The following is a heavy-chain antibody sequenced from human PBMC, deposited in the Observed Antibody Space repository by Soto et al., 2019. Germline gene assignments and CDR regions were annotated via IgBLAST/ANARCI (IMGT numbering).Heavy chain of an antibody. D-gene: IGHD4-4*01. J-gene: IGHJ4*02. Sequence: QVQLVESGGGVVQPGRSLRLSCAASGFTFSSYGMHWVRQAPGKGLEWVAVISYDGSNKYYADSVKGRFTISRDNSKNTLYLQMNSLRAEDTAVYYCAKDRLTTTDNLFDYWGQGTLDTVSS. V-gene: IGHV3-30*18. CDR1: GFTFSSYG. CDR2: ISYDGSNK. CDR3: AKDRLTTTDNLFDY.